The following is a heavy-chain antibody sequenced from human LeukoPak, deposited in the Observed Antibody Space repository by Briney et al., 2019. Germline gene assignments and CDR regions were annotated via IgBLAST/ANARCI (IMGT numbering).Heavy chain of an antibody. J-gene: IGHJ5*02. V-gene: IGHV3-30*04. D-gene: IGHD4-17*01. CDR3: ARDVRYGDYAGWFDP. CDR2: ISYDGKKD. Sequence: PGGSLRLSCAASGFTFSNYAMSWVRQTPDRVLEWVASISYDGKKDFYADSVKGRFTISRDNAKNSLYLQMNSLRAEDTAVYYCARDVRYGDYAGWFDPWGQGTLVTVSS. CDR1: GFTFSNYA.